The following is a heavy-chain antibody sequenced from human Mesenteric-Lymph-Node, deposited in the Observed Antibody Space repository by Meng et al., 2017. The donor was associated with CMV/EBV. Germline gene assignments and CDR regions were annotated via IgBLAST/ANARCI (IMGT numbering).Heavy chain of an antibody. CDR2: ISSSGSTI. CDR1: GFTFSSYE. Sequence: GGSLRLSCAASGFTFSSYEMNWVRQAPGKGLEWVSYISSSGSTIYYADSVKGRFTISRDNAKNSLYLQMNSLRAEDTAVYYCARLGGGYSYGASSFYYYGMDVWGQGTTVTVSS. CDR3: ARLGGGYSYGASSFYYYGMDV. V-gene: IGHV3-48*03. J-gene: IGHJ6*02. D-gene: IGHD5-18*01.